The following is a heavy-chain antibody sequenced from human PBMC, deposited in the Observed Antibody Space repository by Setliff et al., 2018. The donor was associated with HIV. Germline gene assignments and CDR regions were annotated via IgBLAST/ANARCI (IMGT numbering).Heavy chain of an antibody. CDR3: AIHYETSGYFGFDI. J-gene: IGHJ3*02. D-gene: IGHD3-22*01. CDR1: GYSFVDFW. Sequence: PGESLKISCHLSGYSFVDFWIGWVRQMPGKGLERVGFIYPGDSDSRHSPSFRGQVTISADKSTTTAYLDWASLKASDTAMYYCAIHYETSGYFGFDIWGQGTMVTVSS. V-gene: IGHV5-51*01. CDR2: IYPGDSDS.